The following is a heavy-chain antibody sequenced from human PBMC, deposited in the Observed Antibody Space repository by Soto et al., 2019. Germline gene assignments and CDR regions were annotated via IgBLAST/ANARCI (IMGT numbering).Heavy chain of an antibody. CDR3: ARGNMWGGSTFDI. V-gene: IGHV4-59*11. Sequence: SETLSLTCTVSGGSIFSHYWGWIRQPPGKGLEYIGYIYYSGSTNYNPSLKSRVTISVDMSREQFSLKLTSVTAADTAVYYCARGNMWGGSTFDIWGQATSGTFSS. CDR1: GGSIFSHY. J-gene: IGHJ3*02. D-gene: IGHD3-16*01. CDR2: IYYSGST.